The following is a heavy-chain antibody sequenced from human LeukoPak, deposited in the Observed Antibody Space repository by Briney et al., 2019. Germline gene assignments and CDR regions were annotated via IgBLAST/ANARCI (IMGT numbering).Heavy chain of an antibody. CDR1: GYTFTSYY. V-gene: IGHV1-46*01. CDR2: INPSGGST. J-gene: IGHJ4*02. Sequence: GASVKVSCKASGYTFTSYYMHLVRQAPGQGLEWMGIINPSGGSTSYAQKFQGRVTMTRDTSTSTVYMELSSLRSEDTAVYYCASDFYDSSGYYPYYFDYWGQGTLVTVSS. D-gene: IGHD3-22*01. CDR3: ASDFYDSSGYYPYYFDY.